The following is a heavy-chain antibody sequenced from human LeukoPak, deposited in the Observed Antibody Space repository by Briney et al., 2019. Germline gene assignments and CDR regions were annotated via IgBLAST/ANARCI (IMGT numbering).Heavy chain of an antibody. CDR1: GFTFDDYV. D-gene: IGHD3-22*01. CDR3: AKGFDSSGYDAFDI. J-gene: IGHJ3*02. V-gene: IGHV3-9*01. Sequence: GGSLRLSCAASGFTFDDYVMHWVRQAPGKDLGWVSSISWNSGSTGYADSVKGRFTISRDNAKNSLYVQMNSLRAEDTALYYCAKGFDSSGYDAFDIWGQGTMVTVSS. CDR2: ISWNSGST.